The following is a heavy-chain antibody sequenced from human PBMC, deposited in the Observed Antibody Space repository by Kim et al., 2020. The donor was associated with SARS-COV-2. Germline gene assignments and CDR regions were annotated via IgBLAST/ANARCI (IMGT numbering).Heavy chain of an antibody. D-gene: IGHD3-16*01. CDR3: AKRLDY. V-gene: IGHV3-23*01. J-gene: IGHJ4*02. CDR2: SGSGCGT. Sequence: SGSGCGTWYADSVRGRFTVSRDNSKNTLCLQMNSLRAEDTAVYSCAKRLDYWGQGTLVTVSS.